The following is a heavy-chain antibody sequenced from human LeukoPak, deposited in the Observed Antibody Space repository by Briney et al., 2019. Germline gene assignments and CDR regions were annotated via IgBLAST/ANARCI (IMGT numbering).Heavy chain of an antibody. CDR1: GFTFSSYG. V-gene: IGHV3-30*18. Sequence: PGGSLRLSCAASGFTFSSYGMHWVRQAPGKGLEWVAVISYDGSNKYYADSVKGRFTISRDNSKNTLYLQMNSLRAEDTAVYYCAKTHLRVDPNWFDPWGQGTLVTVSS. D-gene: IGHD3-9*01. J-gene: IGHJ5*02. CDR2: ISYDGSNK. CDR3: AKTHLRVDPNWFDP.